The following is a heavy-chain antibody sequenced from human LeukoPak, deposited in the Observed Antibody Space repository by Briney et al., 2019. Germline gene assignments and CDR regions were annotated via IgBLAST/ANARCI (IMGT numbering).Heavy chain of an antibody. D-gene: IGHD6-19*01. Sequence: ASVKVSCKASGYTFTGYYMHWVRQAPGQGLEWMGRINPNSGGTNYAQKFQGRVTMTRDTSISTAYMELSRLRSDDTAVYYCARDPAVAGTIFLGMDVWGQGTTVTVSS. J-gene: IGHJ6*02. V-gene: IGHV1-2*06. CDR3: ARDPAVAGTIFLGMDV. CDR2: INPNSGGT. CDR1: GYTFTGYY.